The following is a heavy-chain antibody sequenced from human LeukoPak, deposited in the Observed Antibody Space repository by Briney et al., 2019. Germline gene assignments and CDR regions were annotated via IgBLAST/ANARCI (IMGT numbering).Heavy chain of an antibody. CDR1: GFTFSSYG. J-gene: IGHJ6*03. D-gene: IGHD1-1*01. V-gene: IGHV3-33*06. CDR2: IWYDGSNK. CDR3: AKGNGNYYYYLDV. Sequence: PGGSLRLSCVASGFTFSSYGMHWVRQAPGKGLEWVAVIWYDGSNKYYADSVKGRFTISRDNSQNTLYLQVNSLRAEGTTVYYCAKGNGNYYYYLDVWGKGTTVTVSS.